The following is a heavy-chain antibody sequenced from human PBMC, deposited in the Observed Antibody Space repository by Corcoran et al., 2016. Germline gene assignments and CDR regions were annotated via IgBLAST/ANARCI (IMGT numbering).Heavy chain of an antibody. Sequence: EVQLVQSGAEVKKPGESLKISCKGSGYTFTSYWIGWVRQMPGKGLEWMGIIYPGDSDTRYSPSVQSQVSISADKSITPADLKWSSLKASDTAMYYGARNGRGYSSWFDYWGQGTLVTVSS. CDR2: IYPGDSDT. J-gene: IGHJ4*02. CDR1: GYTFTSYW. CDR3: ARNGRGYSSWFDY. V-gene: IGHV5-51*01. D-gene: IGHD6-6*01.